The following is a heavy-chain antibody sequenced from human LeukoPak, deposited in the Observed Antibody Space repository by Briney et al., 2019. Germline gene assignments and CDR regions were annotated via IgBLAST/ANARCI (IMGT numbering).Heavy chain of an antibody. CDR3: AKDKSSGWYLDYFDY. CDR1: GFTFSSYS. Sequence: PGGSLRLSCAASGFTFSSYSMNWVRQAPGKGLEWVSSISSSSSYIYYADSVKGRFTISRDNSDNTLYLQMNSLRAEDTAMYYRAKDKSSGWYLDYFDYWGQGTLVIVSS. J-gene: IGHJ4*02. D-gene: IGHD6-19*01. V-gene: IGHV3-21*01. CDR2: ISSSSSYI.